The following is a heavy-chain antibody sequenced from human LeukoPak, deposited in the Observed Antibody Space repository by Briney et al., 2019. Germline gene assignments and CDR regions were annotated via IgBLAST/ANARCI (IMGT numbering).Heavy chain of an antibody. Sequence: GGSLRLSCAASGFNFVNTWMHWVRQAPGKGLVWVARIKNDGSGIIYADSVKGRFTISRENSKNRLYLQMNSLRAEDTAVYYCARAEGYGGELDSWGQGTLVTVSS. V-gene: IGHV3-74*01. CDR1: GFNFVNTW. J-gene: IGHJ4*02. D-gene: IGHD4-23*01. CDR3: ARAEGYGGELDS. CDR2: IKNDGSGI.